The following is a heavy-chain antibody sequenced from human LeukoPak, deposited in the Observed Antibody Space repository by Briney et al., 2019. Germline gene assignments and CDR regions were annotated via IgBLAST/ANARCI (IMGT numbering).Heavy chain of an antibody. Sequence: SETLSLTCAVSGGSISTSNSYWGWIRRPPGRGLEWVGSIYYSGNTYYNPSLKSRVTISVDTSKNQFSLILTSVTAADTAVYYWARQTGAGLFILPGGQGTLVTVSS. CDR1: GGSISTSNSY. CDR2: IYYSGNT. J-gene: IGHJ4*02. CDR3: ARQTGAGLFILP. V-gene: IGHV4-39*01. D-gene: IGHD1-1*01.